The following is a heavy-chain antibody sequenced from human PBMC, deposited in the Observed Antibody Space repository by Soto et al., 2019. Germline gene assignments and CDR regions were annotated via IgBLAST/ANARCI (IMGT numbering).Heavy chain of an antibody. Sequence: QVQLVQSGAEVKKPGSSVKVSCKASGGTFSSYAISWVRQAPGQGLEWMGGIIPIFGTANYAQKYEGRVTITADATTSTAYRELSSLRSEDTAVYSCARVRVRFLEWLGSEGWGQGTLVTVSS. CDR3: ARVRVRFLEWLGSEG. D-gene: IGHD3-3*01. CDR1: GGTFSSYA. J-gene: IGHJ4*02. V-gene: IGHV1-69*12. CDR2: IIPIFGTA.